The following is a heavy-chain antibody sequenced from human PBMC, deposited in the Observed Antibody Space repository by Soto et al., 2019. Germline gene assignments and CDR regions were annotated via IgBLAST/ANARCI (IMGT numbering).Heavy chain of an antibody. J-gene: IGHJ4*02. Sequence: SETLSLTCTVSGGSISSGDYYWSWIRQPPGKGLEWIGYIYYSGSTYYNPSLKSRVTISVDTSKNQFSLKLSSVTAADTAVYYCARWYGDYEYYFDYWGQGTLVTVSS. V-gene: IGHV4-30-4*01. CDR3: ARWYGDYEYYFDY. CDR2: IYYSGST. CDR1: GGSISSGDYY. D-gene: IGHD4-17*01.